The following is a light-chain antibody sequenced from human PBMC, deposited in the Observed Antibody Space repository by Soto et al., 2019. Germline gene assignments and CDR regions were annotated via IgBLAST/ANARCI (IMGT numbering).Light chain of an antibody. Sequence: DIQMTQSPSSVPASVGDRVTITCRASQGISRWLAWYQQKPGKAPNLLIYSASTLYSGVPSRFSGSGSGTDFTLTISSLQPEDFATYYCQQADSFPLTFGPGTKVDNK. V-gene: IGKV1-12*01. CDR3: QQADSFPLT. CDR1: QGISRW. CDR2: SAS. J-gene: IGKJ3*01.